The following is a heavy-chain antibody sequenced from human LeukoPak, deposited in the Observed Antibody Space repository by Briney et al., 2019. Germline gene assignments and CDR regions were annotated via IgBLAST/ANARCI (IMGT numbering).Heavy chain of an antibody. V-gene: IGHV1-8*01. CDR3: AREGVRGVRSQYYFDY. CDR1: GYTFSSYD. D-gene: IGHD3-10*01. CDR2: MNPNSGNT. Sequence: ASVKVSCSTSGYTFSSYDVIWVRLAPGQGLEWMGWMNPNSGNTGYAQKFQGRVTMTGDTSISTAYMELSSLMSDDTAVYYCAREGVRGVRSQYYFDYWGQGTLVTVSS. J-gene: IGHJ4*02.